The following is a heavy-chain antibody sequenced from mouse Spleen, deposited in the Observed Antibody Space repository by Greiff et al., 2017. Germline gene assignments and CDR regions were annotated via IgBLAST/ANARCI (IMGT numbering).Heavy chain of an antibody. CDR2: IDPENGDT. D-gene: IGHD2-1*01. J-gene: IGHJ1*03. CDR1: GFNIKDDY. CDR3: TEGDGNYWYFDV. Sequence: VQLQQSGAELVRPGASVKLSCTASGFNIKDDYMHWVKQRPEQGLEWIGWIDPENGDTEYASKFQGKATITADTSSNTAYLQLSSLTSEDTAVYYCTEGDGNYWYFDVWGTGTTVTVSS. V-gene: IGHV14-4*01.